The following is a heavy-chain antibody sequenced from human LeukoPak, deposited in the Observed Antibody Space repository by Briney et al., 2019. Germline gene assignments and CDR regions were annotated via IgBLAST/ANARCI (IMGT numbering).Heavy chain of an antibody. CDR2: IWYDGSNK. V-gene: IGHV3-33*01. D-gene: IGHD4-11*01. Sequence: GRSLRLSCAASGFTFSRYGMHWVRQAPGKGLEWVAVIWYDGSNKYYVDSVKGRFTISRDSSKNTLDLQMNSLRAEDTAVYYCVRVGYTNYGIDYWGQGTLVTVSS. CDR1: GFTFSRYG. J-gene: IGHJ4*02. CDR3: VRVGYTNYGIDY.